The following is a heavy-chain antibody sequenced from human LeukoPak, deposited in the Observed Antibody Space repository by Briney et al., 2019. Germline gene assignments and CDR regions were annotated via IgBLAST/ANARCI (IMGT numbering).Heavy chain of an antibody. CDR2: ISGSGGST. V-gene: IGHV3-23*01. Sequence: GGSLRLSCAASGFTFSSYAMSWVRQAPVKGLEWVSAISGSGGSTYYADSVKGRFTTSRDNSKNTLYLQMNSLRAEDTAVYYCAKEDQYISAAGTDIDYWGQGTLVTVSS. D-gene: IGHD6-13*01. CDR1: GFTFSSYA. CDR3: AKEDQYISAAGTDIDY. J-gene: IGHJ4*02.